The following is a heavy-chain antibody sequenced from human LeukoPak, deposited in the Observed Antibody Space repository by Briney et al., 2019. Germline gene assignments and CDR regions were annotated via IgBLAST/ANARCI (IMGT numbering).Heavy chain of an antibody. J-gene: IGHJ4*02. CDR3: ARYSSSFRGGDY. V-gene: IGHV3-21*01. D-gene: IGHD6-6*01. CDR2: ISSSSSYI. Sequence: GGSLRLSCAASGFTFSSYEMNWVRQAPGKWLEWVSSISSSSSYIYYADSVKGRFTISRDNVKNPLYLQMNSLRAEDTAVYYCARYSSSFRGGDYWGQGTLVTVSS. CDR1: GFTFSSYE.